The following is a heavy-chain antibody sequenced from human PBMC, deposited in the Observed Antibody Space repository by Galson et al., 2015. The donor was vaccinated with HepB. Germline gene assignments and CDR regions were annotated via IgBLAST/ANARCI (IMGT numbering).Heavy chain of an antibody. CDR3: ARDSPTPALEWHYYYYGMDV. CDR2: ISAYNGNK. V-gene: IGHV1-18*01. CDR1: GYTFTSYG. Sequence: VKVCCKASGYTFTSYGISWVRQAPGQGLEWMGWISAYNGNKNYAQKLQGRVTMTTDTSTSTAYMELRSLRSDDTAVYYCARDSPTPALEWHYYYYGMDVWGQGTTVTVSS. J-gene: IGHJ6*02. D-gene: IGHD3-3*01.